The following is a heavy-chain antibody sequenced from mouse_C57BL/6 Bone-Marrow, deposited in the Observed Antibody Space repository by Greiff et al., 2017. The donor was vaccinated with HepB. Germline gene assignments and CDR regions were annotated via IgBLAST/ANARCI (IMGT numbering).Heavy chain of an antibody. V-gene: IGHV1-26*01. J-gene: IGHJ3*01. CDR3: ARDSNFFAY. Sequence: DVKLQESGPELVKPGASVKISCKASGYTFTDYYMNWVKQSNGKSLEWIGDINPNNGGTSYNQKFKGKATLTVDKSSSTAYMELRSLTSDDSAVYYCARDSNFFAYWGQGTLVTVSA. CDR1: GYTFTDYY. D-gene: IGHD2-5*01. CDR2: INPNNGGT.